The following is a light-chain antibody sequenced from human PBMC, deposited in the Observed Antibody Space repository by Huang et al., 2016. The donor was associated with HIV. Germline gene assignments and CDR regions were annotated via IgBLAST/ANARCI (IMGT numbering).Light chain of an antibody. CDR3: QHYDNVPLT. V-gene: IGKV1-33*01. CDR2: DAS. Sequence: DIQMTQSPSSLSASVGDRVTITCQASQDIRNHINWYQQKPGKAPKLLIYDASSLEAGVPSRFIGSGSVAHFALTINNLQPEDIATYYCQHYDNVPLTFGQGTRLDSK. CDR1: QDIRNH. J-gene: IGKJ5*01.